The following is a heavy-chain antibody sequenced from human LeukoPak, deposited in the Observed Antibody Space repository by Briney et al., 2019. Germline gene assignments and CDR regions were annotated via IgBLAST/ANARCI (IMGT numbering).Heavy chain of an antibody. J-gene: IGHJ5*02. Sequence: GSLRLSCSASGFTFSRYAMHWVRQAPGKGLEWIGEIYHSGSTHYSPSLKSRVTISVDKSKNQFSLKLSSVTAADTAVYYCARSNWFDPWGQGTLVTVSS. CDR3: ARSNWFDP. CDR1: GFTFSRYA. V-gene: IGHV4-4*02. CDR2: IYHSGST.